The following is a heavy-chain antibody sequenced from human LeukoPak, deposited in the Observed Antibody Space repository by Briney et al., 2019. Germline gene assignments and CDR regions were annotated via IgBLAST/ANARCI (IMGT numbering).Heavy chain of an antibody. J-gene: IGHJ4*02. CDR2: IRYDGSNK. V-gene: IGHV3-30*02. CDR3: AKVLYCSSTSCQGTFDY. CDR1: GFTFSSYG. Sequence: GGSLRLSCAASGFTFSSYGMHWVRQAPGKGLEWVAFIRYDGSNKYYADSVKGRFTISRDNSKNTLYLQMNSLRAEDTAVYYCAKVLYCSSTSCQGTFDYWGQGTLVTVSS. D-gene: IGHD2-2*01.